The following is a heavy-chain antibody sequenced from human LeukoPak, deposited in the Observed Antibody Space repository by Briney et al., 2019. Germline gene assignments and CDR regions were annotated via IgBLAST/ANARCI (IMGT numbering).Heavy chain of an antibody. CDR1: GFTFSSYS. CDR3: ARTPHSGSYRVDY. J-gene: IGHJ4*02. Sequence: GGSLRLSCAASGFTFSSYSMNWARQAPGKGLEWVSSISSSSSYIYYADSVKGRFTISRDNAKNSLYLQMNSLRAEDTAVHYCARTPHSGSYRVDYWGQGTLVTVSS. CDR2: ISSSSSYI. D-gene: IGHD1-26*01. V-gene: IGHV3-21*01.